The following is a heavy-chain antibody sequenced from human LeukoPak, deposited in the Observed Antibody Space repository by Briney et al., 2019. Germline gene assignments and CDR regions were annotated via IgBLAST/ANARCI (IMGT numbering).Heavy chain of an antibody. CDR3: AKPYYYGSGGYYFFDS. CDR2: INSDGSST. J-gene: IGHJ4*02. D-gene: IGHD3-22*01. V-gene: IGHV3-74*01. Sequence: GGSLRLSCAASGFTFSSYWMHWVRQAPGKGLVWVSRINSDGSSTSYADSVKGRFTISRDNSKNTLYLQMNSLRVEDTAVFYCAKPYYYGSGGYYFFDSWGQGTLVTVSS. CDR1: GFTFSSYW.